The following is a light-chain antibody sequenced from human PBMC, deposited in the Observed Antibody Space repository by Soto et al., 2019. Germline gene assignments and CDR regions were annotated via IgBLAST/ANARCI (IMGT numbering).Light chain of an antibody. V-gene: IGKV3-15*01. J-gene: IGKJ1*01. CDR1: QSVSSN. Sequence: EIVLTQSPVTLSLSPGERATLSCRASQSVSSNLAWYQQIPGQAPRLLIYGASTRATGIPVRFSGSGSETEFTLTISSLQSEDFAVYYCQQYNNWPPWTFGQGTKVDIK. CDR3: QQYNNWPPWT. CDR2: GAS.